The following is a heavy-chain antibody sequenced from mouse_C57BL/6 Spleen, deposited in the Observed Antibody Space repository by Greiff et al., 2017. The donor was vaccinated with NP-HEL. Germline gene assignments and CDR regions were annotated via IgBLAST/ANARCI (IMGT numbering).Heavy chain of an antibody. Sequence: QVQLQQPGAELVKPGASVKVSCKASGYTFTSYWMYWVKQRPGQGLEWIGRIHPSDSDTNYNQKFKGKATLTVDKSSSTAYMQLSSVTYEDSAVYYCAKERDWDGYFYYCGQGTPLTDSS. V-gene: IGHV1-74*01. CDR3: AKERDWDGYFYY. CDR1: GYTFTSYW. D-gene: IGHD4-1*01. CDR2: IHPSDSDT. J-gene: IGHJ2*01.